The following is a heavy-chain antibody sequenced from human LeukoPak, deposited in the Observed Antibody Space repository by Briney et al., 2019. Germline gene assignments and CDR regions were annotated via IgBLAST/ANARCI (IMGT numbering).Heavy chain of an antibody. J-gene: IGHJ3*02. CDR1: GGSISSYY. D-gene: IGHD2-21*02. CDR3: ARDDGAYCGGDCYGAFDI. V-gene: IGHV4-59*01. Sequence: SETLTLTCTVSGGSISSYYWSWIRQPPGKGLEWIGYIYYSGSTNYNPSLKSRVTKSVDTSKNQFSLKLSSVTAADTAVYYCARDDGAYCGGDCYGAFDIWGQGTMVTVSS. CDR2: IYYSGST.